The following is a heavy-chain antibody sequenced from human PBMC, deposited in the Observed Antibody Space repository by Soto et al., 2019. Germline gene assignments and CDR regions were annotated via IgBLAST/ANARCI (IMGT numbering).Heavy chain of an antibody. V-gene: IGHV1-69*01. CDR3: AGGASRWYPYIFDS. J-gene: IGHJ4*02. D-gene: IGHD6-13*01. Sequence: QAQVVQSGAEVSKPGSSVKLSCKASEGTFNSYAISWVRQSPGQGLEWMGGIIPYYNTLNYAQKFQASVTMTPDDSTTTVYMELSSLRSDDTADYFCAGGASRWYPYIFDSWDQGTLVTVSS. CDR2: IIPYYNTL. CDR1: EGTFNSYA.